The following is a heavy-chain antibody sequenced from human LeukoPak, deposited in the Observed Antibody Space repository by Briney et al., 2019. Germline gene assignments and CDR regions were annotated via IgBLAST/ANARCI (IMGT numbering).Heavy chain of an antibody. D-gene: IGHD3-9*01. CDR2: ISGSGGST. Sequence: EGSLRLSCAASGFTFSSYAMSWVRQAPGKGLEWVSAISGSGGSTYYADSVKGRFTISRDNSKNTLYLQMNSLRAEDTAVYYCAKDEDLTGLFDYWGQGTLVTVSS. J-gene: IGHJ4*02. V-gene: IGHV3-23*01. CDR1: GFTFSSYA. CDR3: AKDEDLTGLFDY.